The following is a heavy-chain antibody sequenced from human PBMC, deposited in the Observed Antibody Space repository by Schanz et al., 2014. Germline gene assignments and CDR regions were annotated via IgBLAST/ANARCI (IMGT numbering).Heavy chain of an antibody. V-gene: IGHV3-13*01. CDR3: ARVHHYDPSGWGYFDY. Sequence: EVQLVESGGGLVQPGGSLRLSCVASGFTLSNSDMHWVRQGTGKGLEWVSTIGYLGDTYYPDSVKGRFTVSRDSGQNSLYLQMNSLRAGDTAVYYCARVHHYDPSGWGYFDYWGQGALVTVSS. CDR1: GFTLSNSD. CDR2: IGYLGDT. D-gene: IGHD3-22*01. J-gene: IGHJ4*02.